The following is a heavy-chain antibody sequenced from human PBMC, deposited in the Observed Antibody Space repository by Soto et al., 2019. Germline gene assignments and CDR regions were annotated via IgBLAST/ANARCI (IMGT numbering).Heavy chain of an antibody. CDR3: AKEPNGDYIGAFDM. CDR2: SA. CDR1: GLTFNKYA. V-gene: IGHV3-23*01. Sequence: DVQILESGGGLARPGGSLRLSCRGSGLTFNKYAFTWVRQTPGKGLEWLSSAEYADAVKGRFTTSRDNPKNTLYLQMNSLRVEDTAIYYCAKEPNGDYIGAFDMWGQGIMVTVSS. D-gene: IGHD4-17*01. J-gene: IGHJ3*02.